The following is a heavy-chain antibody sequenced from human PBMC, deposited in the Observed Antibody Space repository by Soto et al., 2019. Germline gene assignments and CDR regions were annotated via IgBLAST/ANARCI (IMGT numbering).Heavy chain of an antibody. V-gene: IGHV1-3*01. J-gene: IGHJ4*02. Sequence: GASVKVSCQAFGYTFTCYGMTWVRQAPGQRLEVMVWINAGNGNTKYSQKFQGRVTITRDTSASTAYMELSSLRSEDTAVYYCASSLYSNYADYWGQGTLVTVSS. CDR1: GYTFTCYG. D-gene: IGHD4-4*01. CDR2: INAGNGNT. CDR3: ASSLYSNYADY.